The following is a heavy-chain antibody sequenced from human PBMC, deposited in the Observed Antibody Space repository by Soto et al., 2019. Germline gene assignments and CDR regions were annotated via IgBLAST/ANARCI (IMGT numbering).Heavy chain of an antibody. D-gene: IGHD3-3*01. J-gene: IGHJ5*02. Sequence: EVQLVQSGAEVKKPGESLKISCKGSGYSFTSYWIGWVRQMPGKGLEWMGIIYPGDSDTRYSPSFQGQVTISADKSISTAYLQWSSLKASDTAMYYCARLATDHYDFWSGSPINWFDPWGQGTLVTVSS. CDR1: GYSFTSYW. CDR2: IYPGDSDT. V-gene: IGHV5-51*03. CDR3: ARLATDHYDFWSGSPINWFDP.